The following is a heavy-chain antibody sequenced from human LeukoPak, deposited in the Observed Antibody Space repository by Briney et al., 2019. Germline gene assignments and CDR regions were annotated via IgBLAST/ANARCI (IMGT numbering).Heavy chain of an antibody. D-gene: IGHD6-19*01. CDR3: ARIEGRDMGVAVAGRRLFWFDL. CDR1: GGSFSGYY. V-gene: IGHV4-34*01. Sequence: PSETLSLTCAVYGGSFSGYYWSWIRQPPGKGLEWIGEINHSGSTNYNPSLKSRVTISVDTSKNQFSLKLSSVTAADTAVYYCARIEGRDMGVAVAGRRLFWFDLWGQGTLVTVSS. CDR2: INHSGST. J-gene: IGHJ5*02.